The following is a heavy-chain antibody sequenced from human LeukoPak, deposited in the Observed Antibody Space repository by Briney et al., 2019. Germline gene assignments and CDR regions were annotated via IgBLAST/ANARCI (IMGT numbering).Heavy chain of an antibody. J-gene: IGHJ6*03. D-gene: IGHD6-19*01. CDR3: ARDCVNSSGWYFFVAAVYYYMDV. CDR1: GGTFSSYA. V-gene: IGHV1-69*13. CDR2: IIPIFGTA. Sequence: SVKVSCKASGGTFSSYAISWVRQAPGQGLEWMGGIIPIFGTANYAQKFQGRVTITADESTSTAYMELSSLRSEDTAVYYCARDCVNSSGWYFFVAAVYYYMDVWGKGTTVTISS.